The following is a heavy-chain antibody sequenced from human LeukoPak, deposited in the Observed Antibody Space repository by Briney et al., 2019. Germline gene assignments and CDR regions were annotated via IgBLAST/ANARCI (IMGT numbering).Heavy chain of an antibody. Sequence: GGSLRLSCAVSGFTSSTYWMSWVRQAPGKGLEWVANIKQDGSEKYYVDSVKGRFTISRDNAKNSLYLQMNSLRVEDTAVYYCARGSLSSGSYLNYWGQGTLVTVSS. CDR1: GFTSSTYW. CDR2: IKQDGSEK. D-gene: IGHD1-26*01. CDR3: ARGSLSSGSYLNY. V-gene: IGHV3-7*01. J-gene: IGHJ4*02.